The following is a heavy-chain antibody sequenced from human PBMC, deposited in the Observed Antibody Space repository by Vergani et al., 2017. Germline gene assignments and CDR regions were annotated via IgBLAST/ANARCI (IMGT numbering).Heavy chain of an antibody. CDR1: GGSISSGGYY. CDR2: IYYSGST. CDR3: ARDRGGYSYGRYYYYGMDV. Sequence: QLQLQESGSGLVKPSQTLSLTCTVSGGSISSGGYYWSWIRQHPGKGLEWIGYIYYSGSTYYNPSLKSRVTISVDTSKNQFSLKLSSVTAADTAVYYCARDRGGYSYGRYYYYGMDVWGQGTTVTVSS. V-gene: IGHV4-31*03. J-gene: IGHJ6*02. D-gene: IGHD5-18*01.